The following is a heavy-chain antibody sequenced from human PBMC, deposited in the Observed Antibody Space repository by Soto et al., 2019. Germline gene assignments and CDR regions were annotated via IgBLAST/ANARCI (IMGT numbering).Heavy chain of an antibody. V-gene: IGHV1-69*12. CDR1: GGTFSSYA. J-gene: IGHJ6*02. CDR2: IIPIFGTA. D-gene: IGHD1-26*01. Sequence: QVQLVQSGAEVKKPGSSVKVSCKASGGTFSSYAISWVRQAPGQGLEWMGGIIPIFGTADYAQKFQGRVTITADESASAGYRELVSLRSEDTAVYYCASHSGSSPEGRYCYGMDVWGQGTTVTVCS. CDR3: ASHSGSSPEGRYCYGMDV.